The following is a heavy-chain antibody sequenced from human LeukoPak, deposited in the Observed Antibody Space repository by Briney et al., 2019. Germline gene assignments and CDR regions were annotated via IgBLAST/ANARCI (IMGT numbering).Heavy chain of an antibody. Sequence: SETLSLTCAVYGGSLSGYYWSWIRQPPGKGLEWIGEINHSGSTNYNPSLKSRVTISVDTSKNQFSLKLSSVTAADTAVYYCARVSRDIVVVPAAIGGDYFDYWGQGTLVTVSS. CDR2: INHSGST. D-gene: IGHD2-2*01. V-gene: IGHV4-34*01. CDR3: ARVSRDIVVVPAAIGGDYFDY. CDR1: GGSLSGYY. J-gene: IGHJ4*02.